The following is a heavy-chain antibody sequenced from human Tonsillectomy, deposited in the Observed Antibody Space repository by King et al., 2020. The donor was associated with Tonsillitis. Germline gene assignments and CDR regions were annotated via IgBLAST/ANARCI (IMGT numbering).Heavy chain of an antibody. CDR1: GYTFTSYG. CDR3: ARRGGCCTGVNCYEAY. Sequence: QVQLVESGAEVKKPGASVKVSCRASGYTFTSYGITWVRQAPVQGLEWMGGSSTYNDNTKYAQNAQGRVTLTTDTSTSTAYMELRSVRSDDTAVYYCARRGGCCTGVNCYEAYWGQGTLVTVSS. CDR2: SSTYNDNT. J-gene: IGHJ4*02. V-gene: IGHV1-18*01. D-gene: IGHD2-15*01.